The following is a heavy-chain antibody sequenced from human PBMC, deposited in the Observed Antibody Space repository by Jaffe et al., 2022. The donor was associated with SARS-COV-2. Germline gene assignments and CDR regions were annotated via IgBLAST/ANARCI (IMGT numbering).Heavy chain of an antibody. V-gene: IGHV4-39*01. CDR3: NVDSSGRLSYFDL. Sequence: QLQLQESGPGLVKPSETLSLTCTVSGGSISSSSYYWGWIRQPPGKGLEWIGNIYYSGSTYHNPSLKSRVTISVDTSKNQFSLKLSSVTAADTAVYYCNVDSSGRLSYFDLWGRGTLVTVSS. D-gene: IGHD3-22*01. J-gene: IGHJ2*01. CDR1: GGSISSSSYY. CDR2: IYYSGST.